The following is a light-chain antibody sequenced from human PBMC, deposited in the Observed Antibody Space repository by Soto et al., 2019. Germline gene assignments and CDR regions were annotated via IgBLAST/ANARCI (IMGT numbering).Light chain of an antibody. CDR3: SSYTTSNTYV. J-gene: IGLJ1*01. Sequence: ALTQPASVSGYPGQSITISCTGRSSDVGGYNYVSWYQQHPGKAPKFMIYEVSRRPSGVSNRFSGSKSGNTASLTVSGLQAEDEADYYCSSYTTSNTYVFGTGTKVTVL. V-gene: IGLV2-14*01. CDR1: SSDVGGYNY. CDR2: EVS.